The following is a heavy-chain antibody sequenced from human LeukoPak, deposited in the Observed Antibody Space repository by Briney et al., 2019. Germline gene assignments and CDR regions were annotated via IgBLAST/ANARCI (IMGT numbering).Heavy chain of an antibody. D-gene: IGHD2-15*01. CDR1: GGSISSYY. J-gene: IGHJ3*02. CDR3: ARKYCSGGSCYPTPDAFDI. CDR2: IYTSGST. V-gene: IGHV4-4*07. Sequence: SETLSLTCTVSGGSISSYYWSWIRPPAGKGLEWIGRIYTSGSTNYNHSLKSRVTMSVDTSKNQFSLKLSSVTAADTAVYYCARKYCSGGSCYPTPDAFDIWGQGTMVTVSS.